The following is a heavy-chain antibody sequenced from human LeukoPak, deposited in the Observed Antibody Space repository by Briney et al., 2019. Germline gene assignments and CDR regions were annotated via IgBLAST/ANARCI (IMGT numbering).Heavy chain of an antibody. CDR2: ISGSGGST. Sequence: GGSLRLSCAASGFTFSSYAMSWVRQAPGKGLEWVSAISGSGGSTYYADSVKGRFTISRDNSKNTLYLETNTLRAEDTAVYYCAKGLLRYFAFWCQGTLVTVSS. CDR3: AKGLLRYFAF. V-gene: IGHV3-23*01. D-gene: IGHD3-3*01. CDR1: GFTFSSYA. J-gene: IGHJ4*02.